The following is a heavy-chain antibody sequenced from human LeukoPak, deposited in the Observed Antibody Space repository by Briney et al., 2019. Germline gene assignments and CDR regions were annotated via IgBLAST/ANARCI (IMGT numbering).Heavy chain of an antibody. CDR1: NYW. J-gene: IGHJ5*02. Sequence: GESLKISCEGTNYWISWVRQMPGKGLERMGRIDPSDSYTNYSPSFQGHVTISADKSISTVYLQWSSLKASDTAMYYCARHVSGTAKGGRLDPWGQGTLVTVSS. V-gene: IGHV5-10-1*01. CDR3: ARHVSGTAKGGRLDP. D-gene: IGHD5/OR15-5a*01. CDR2: IDPSDSYT.